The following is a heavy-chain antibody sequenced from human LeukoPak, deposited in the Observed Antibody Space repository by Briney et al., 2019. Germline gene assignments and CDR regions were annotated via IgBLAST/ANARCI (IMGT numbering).Heavy chain of an antibody. CDR2: IIPIFGTA. D-gene: IGHD6-13*01. CDR3: ARHLGIAAPFDY. CDR1: GGTFSSYA. Sequence: SVKVSCKASGGTFSSYAISWVRQAHGQGLEWMGGIIPIFGTANYAQKFQGRVTITTDESTSTAYMELSSLRSEDTAVYYCARHLGIAAPFDYWGQGTLVTVSS. V-gene: IGHV1-69*05. J-gene: IGHJ4*02.